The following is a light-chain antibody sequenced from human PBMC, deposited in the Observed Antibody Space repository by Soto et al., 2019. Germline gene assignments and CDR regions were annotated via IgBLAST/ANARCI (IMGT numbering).Light chain of an antibody. CDR1: QSVGSN. V-gene: IGKV3-15*01. Sequence: EIVMTQSPATLSVSPGERATLSCRASQSVGSNLAWYQQKPGQAPRLLIYGASTRAIGIPARFSGSGSGTDFTLTISRLEPEDFAVYYCQTYGDSLFTFGPGTKVDIK. CDR3: QTYGDSLFT. J-gene: IGKJ3*01. CDR2: GAS.